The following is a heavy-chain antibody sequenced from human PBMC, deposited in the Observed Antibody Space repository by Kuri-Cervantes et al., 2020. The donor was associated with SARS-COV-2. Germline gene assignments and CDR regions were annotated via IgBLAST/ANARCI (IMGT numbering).Heavy chain of an antibody. Sequence: ASVKVSCKASGGTFSSYGISWVRQAPGQGLEWMGWISAYNGNTNYAQKLQGRVTMTTDTSTSTAYMELRSLRSDDTAVYYCARVGSRFLEWLLPDDAFDIWGQGTMVTVSS. J-gene: IGHJ3*02. CDR1: GGTFSSYG. CDR2: ISAYNGNT. CDR3: ARVGSRFLEWLLPDDAFDI. D-gene: IGHD3-3*01. V-gene: IGHV1-18*01.